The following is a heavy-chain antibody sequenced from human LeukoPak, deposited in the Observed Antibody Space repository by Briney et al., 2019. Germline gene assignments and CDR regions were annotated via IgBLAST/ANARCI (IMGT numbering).Heavy chain of an antibody. CDR3: ARDRWFGESRYFDY. CDR2: ISSDGDNT. D-gene: IGHD3-10*01. Sequence: PGGSLRLSCSASGFIFSNYGMYWVRQAPGKGLEFVSAISSDGDNTFYADSVKGRFTISRDNSKNTLYLQINSLRDEDTAVYYCARDRWFGESRYFDYWGQGTLVTVSS. V-gene: IGHV3-64*04. J-gene: IGHJ4*02. CDR1: GFIFSNYG.